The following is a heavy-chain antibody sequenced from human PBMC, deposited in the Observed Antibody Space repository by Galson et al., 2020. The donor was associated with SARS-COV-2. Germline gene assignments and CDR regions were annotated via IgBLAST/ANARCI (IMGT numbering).Heavy chain of an antibody. V-gene: IGHV2-70*17. CDR3: ARISSPTYYYGSGSYYYAFDY. J-gene: IGHJ4*02. Sequence: SGPTLVKPTQTLTLTCTFSGYSLSSSGGCVSWIRQPPGKALEWHARIDWHDDKFYNTSLKTRLTISKDPSKNQVVLTVTNMDPVDTATYYCARISSPTYYYGSGSYYYAFDYWGQGILVTVSS. D-gene: IGHD3-10*01. CDR1: GYSLSSSGGC. CDR2: IDWHDDK.